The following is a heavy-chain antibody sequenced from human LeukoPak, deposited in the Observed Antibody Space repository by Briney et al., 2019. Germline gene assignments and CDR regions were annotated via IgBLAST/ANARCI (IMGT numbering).Heavy chain of an antibody. V-gene: IGHV3-9*01. J-gene: IGHJ4*02. Sequence: GGSLRLSCAASGFTFDDYAMHWVRQAPGKGLEWVSGISWNSGSIGYADSVKGRFTISRDNAKNSLYLQMNSLRAEDTALYYCAKGGRIAVAGPHYYWGQGTLVTVSS. CDR1: GFTFDDYA. CDR3: AKGGRIAVAGPHYY. CDR2: ISWNSGSI. D-gene: IGHD6-19*01.